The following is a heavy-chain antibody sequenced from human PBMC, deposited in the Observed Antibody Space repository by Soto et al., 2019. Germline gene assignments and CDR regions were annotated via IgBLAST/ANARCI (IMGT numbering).Heavy chain of an antibody. D-gene: IGHD3-22*01. V-gene: IGHV1-3*01. CDR3: ARDPVRIVVANAFDI. J-gene: IGHJ3*02. Sequence: ASVKVPCKASGYTFTSYAMHWVRQAPGQRLEWMGWINAGNGNTKYSQKFQGRVTITRDTSASTAYMELSSLRSEDTAVYYCARDPVRIVVANAFDIWGQGTMVTVSS. CDR2: INAGNGNT. CDR1: GYTFTSYA.